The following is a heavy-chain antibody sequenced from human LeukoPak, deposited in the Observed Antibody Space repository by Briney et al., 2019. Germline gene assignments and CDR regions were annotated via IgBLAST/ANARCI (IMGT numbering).Heavy chain of an antibody. CDR3: ARSHWNYDNCFDP. V-gene: IGHV6-1*01. CDR1: GDSVSSNSAA. CDR2: TYYRSKWYN. D-gene: IGHD1-7*01. J-gene: IGHJ5*02. Sequence: SQTLSLTCAISGDSVSSNSAAWNWIRQSPSRGLEWLGRTYYRSKWYNDYALSVKSQITINPDTSKNHFSLQLNSVTPEDTALYYCARSHWNYDNCFDPWGQGTLVAVSS.